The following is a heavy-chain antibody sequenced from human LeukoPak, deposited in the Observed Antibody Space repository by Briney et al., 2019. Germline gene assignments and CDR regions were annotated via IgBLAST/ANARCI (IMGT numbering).Heavy chain of an antibody. D-gene: IGHD2-2*01. CDR2: ISAYNGNT. Sequence: ASVKVSCKASGYTFTSYGISWVRQAPGQGLEWMGWISAYNGNTNYAQKFQGRVTMTEDTSTDTAYMELSSLRSEDTAVYYCATVCSSTSSYHDAFDIWGQGTMVTVSS. CDR3: ATVCSSTSSYHDAFDI. V-gene: IGHV1-18*01. J-gene: IGHJ3*02. CDR1: GYTFTSYG.